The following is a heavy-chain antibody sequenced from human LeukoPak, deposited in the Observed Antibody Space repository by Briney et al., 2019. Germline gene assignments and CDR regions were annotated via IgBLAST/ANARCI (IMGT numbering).Heavy chain of an antibody. Sequence: SETLSLTCTVSGGSVNSGSGSYYWSWIRQPPGKGLEWIGYIYYSGSTNYNPSLKSRVTISVDTSKNQFSLKLSSVTAADTAVYYCAREGLYGDYVWSLDYWGQGTLVTVSS. CDR3: AREGLYGDYVWSLDY. CDR1: GGSVNSGSGSYY. CDR2: IYYSGST. J-gene: IGHJ4*02. V-gene: IGHV4-61*01. D-gene: IGHD4-17*01.